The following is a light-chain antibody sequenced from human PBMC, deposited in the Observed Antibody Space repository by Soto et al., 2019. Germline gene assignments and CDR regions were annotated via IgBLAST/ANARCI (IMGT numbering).Light chain of an antibody. CDR1: SGDIGSYDY. V-gene: IGLV2-14*01. Sequence: QSVLTQPASVSGSPGQSITISCTGTSGDIGSYDYVSWYQQPPGKAPKLILYEVSNRPSGISNRFSGSKSGSMASLTISGLQSEDEADYSCSSYTTSNTLVFGGGTKLTVL. CDR2: EVS. J-gene: IGLJ2*01. CDR3: SSYTTSNTLV.